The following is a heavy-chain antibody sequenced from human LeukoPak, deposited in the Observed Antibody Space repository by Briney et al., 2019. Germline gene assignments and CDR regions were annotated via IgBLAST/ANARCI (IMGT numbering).Heavy chain of an antibody. CDR1: GFSFSSYA. J-gene: IGHJ4*02. CDR3: VRRDGYNFDY. CDR2: ICSNAACP. Sequence: GGSLRLSCAASGFSFSSYAMHWVRQAPGKGLEYVSAICSNAACPYYADSVRGRFRISRDNSKNTVWLQMDNLRVEDMAVYYCVRRDGYNFDYWGRGTLVTVSS. D-gene: IGHD5-24*01. V-gene: IGHV3-64*02.